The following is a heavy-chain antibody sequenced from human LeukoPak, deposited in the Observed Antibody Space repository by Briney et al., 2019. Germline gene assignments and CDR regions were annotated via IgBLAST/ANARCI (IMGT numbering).Heavy chain of an antibody. CDR3: ARDSIAAAGTIDY. V-gene: IGHV1-69*04. CDR1: GGTFISYA. Sequence: ASVKVSCKASGGTFISYAISWVRQAPGQGVEWMGRIIPILGIANYAQKFQGRVTITADKSTSTAYMELSSLRSEDTAVYYCARDSIAAAGTIDYWGQGTLVTVSS. CDR2: IIPILGIA. J-gene: IGHJ4*02. D-gene: IGHD6-13*01.